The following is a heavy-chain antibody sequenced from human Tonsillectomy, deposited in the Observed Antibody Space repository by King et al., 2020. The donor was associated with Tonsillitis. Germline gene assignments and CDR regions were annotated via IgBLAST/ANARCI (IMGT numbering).Heavy chain of an antibody. Sequence: VQLVESGGGVVQPGRSLRLSCAASGFTFSSYGMHWVRQAPGKGLEWVAVISYDGSNKYYADSVKGRFTISRDNSKNTLYLQMNSLRAEDTAVYYCAKIGLDYYDSSGYPLYYYYYGMDVWGQGTTVTVSS. CDR1: GFTFSSYG. V-gene: IGHV3-30*18. CDR2: ISYDGSNK. CDR3: AKIGLDYYDSSGYPLYYYYYGMDV. D-gene: IGHD3-22*01. J-gene: IGHJ6*02.